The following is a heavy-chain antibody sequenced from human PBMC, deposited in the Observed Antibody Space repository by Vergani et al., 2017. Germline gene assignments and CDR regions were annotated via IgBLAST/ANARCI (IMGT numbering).Heavy chain of an antibody. D-gene: IGHD1-20*01. CDR1: GYTFTSYG. Sequence: QVQLVQSGAEVKKPGASVKVSCTASGYTFTSYGISWVRQAPGQGLEWMGWISAYNRNTNYAQKLQGRVTMTTDTSTSTAYMELRSLRSDDTAVYYCARDPRVGYNWNPPLDYWGQGTLVTVSS. V-gene: IGHV1-18*01. J-gene: IGHJ4*02. CDR3: ARDPRVGYNWNPPLDY. CDR2: ISAYNRNT.